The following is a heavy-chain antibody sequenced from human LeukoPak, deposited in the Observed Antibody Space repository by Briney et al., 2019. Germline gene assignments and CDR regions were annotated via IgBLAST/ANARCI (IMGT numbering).Heavy chain of an antibody. Sequence: ASVKVSCKASGYTFADYYLHWVRQAPGQRLEWMGSIDPDSGGTNYAQRFQGRVTMTRDTSISTANMELSSLGPDDTAVYYCAREYYDTSGRKHAFKNWGQGTMVTVSS. CDR1: GYTFADYY. J-gene: IGHJ3*02. D-gene: IGHD3-22*01. CDR2: IDPDSGGT. CDR3: AREYYDTSGRKHAFKN. V-gene: IGHV1-2*02.